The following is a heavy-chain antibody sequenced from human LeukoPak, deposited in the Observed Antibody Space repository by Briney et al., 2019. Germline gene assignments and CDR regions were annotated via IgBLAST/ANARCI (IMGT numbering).Heavy chain of an antibody. D-gene: IGHD2-15*01. Sequence: PGRSLRLSCAASGFTFSSYGMHWVRQAPGKGLEWVSAISGSGGSTYYADSVKGRFTISRDNSKNTLYLQMNSLRAEDTAVYYCAKDQLVVADTFDYWGQGTLVTVSS. CDR1: GFTFSSYG. CDR2: ISGSGGST. J-gene: IGHJ4*02. V-gene: IGHV3-23*01. CDR3: AKDQLVVADTFDY.